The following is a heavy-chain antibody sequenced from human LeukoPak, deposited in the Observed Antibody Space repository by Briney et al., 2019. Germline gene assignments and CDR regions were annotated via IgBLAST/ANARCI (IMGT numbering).Heavy chain of an antibody. CDR3: ARAAPPYYDILTGYYPYNWFDP. D-gene: IGHD3-9*01. J-gene: IGHJ5*02. Sequence: SETLSLTCTVSGGSISSYYWSWIRQPPGKGLEWIGYIYYSGSTNYNPTLKSRVTISVDTSKNQFSLKLSSVTAADTAVYYCARAAPPYYDILTGYYPYNWFDPWGQGTLVTVSS. V-gene: IGHV4-59*01. CDR2: IYYSGST. CDR1: GGSISSYY.